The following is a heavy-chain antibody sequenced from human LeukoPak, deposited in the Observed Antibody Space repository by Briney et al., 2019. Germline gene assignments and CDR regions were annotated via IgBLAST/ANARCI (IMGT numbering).Heavy chain of an antibody. CDR2: ISGSTGSA. CDR1: GFTFSNYA. CDR3: AKDPYDSSGHDQGAY. Sequence: GGSLRLSCAASGFTFSNYAFNWVRQAPGKGLEWVSAISGSTGSAYYADSVKGRLTISRDNSKDTVYLQMNSLRADDTAVYYCAKDPYDSSGHDQGAYWGQGTLVTVSS. D-gene: IGHD3-22*01. J-gene: IGHJ4*02. V-gene: IGHV3-23*01.